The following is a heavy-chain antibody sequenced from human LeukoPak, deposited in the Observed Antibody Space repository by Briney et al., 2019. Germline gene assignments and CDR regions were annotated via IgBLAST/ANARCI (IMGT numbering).Heavy chain of an antibody. CDR2: ISRRGSNI. V-gene: IGHV3-11*01. D-gene: IGHD5-24*01. Sequence: GGSLRLSCAASGFTFSDCYMRWLRQARGKGVEGVSYISRRGSNIYYADSVKGRFNISRDKAKSSVYLQINSLRAEDTAVYYCARGGLQPKYYYYYYYMDVWGKGTTVTVSS. J-gene: IGHJ6*03. CDR1: GFTFSDCY. CDR3: ARGGLQPKYYYYYYYMDV.